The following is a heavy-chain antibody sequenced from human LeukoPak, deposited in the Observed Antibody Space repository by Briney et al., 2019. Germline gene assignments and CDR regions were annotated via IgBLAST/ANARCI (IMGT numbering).Heavy chain of an antibody. J-gene: IGHJ3*02. V-gene: IGHV1-2*02. CDR3: ARIAPMYYDFLTSAFDI. CDR2: INPNSGGT. CDR1: GYTFTGYY. Sequence: GASVKVSCKASGYTFTGYYMHWVRQAPGQGLEWMGWINPNSGGTNYAQKFQGRVTMTRDTSISTAYMELSRLRSDDTAVYYCARIAPMYYDFLTSAFDIWGQGTMVTVSS. D-gene: IGHD3-9*01.